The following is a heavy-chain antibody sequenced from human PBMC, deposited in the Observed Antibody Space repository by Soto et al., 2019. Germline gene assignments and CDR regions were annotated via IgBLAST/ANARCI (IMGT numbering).Heavy chain of an antibody. J-gene: IGHJ4*02. D-gene: IGHD1-20*01. Sequence: ASVKVSCKASGYTFTSYGISWVRQAPGQGLEWMGWISAYNGNTNYAQKLQGRVTMTTDTSTSTAYMELRSLRSDDTAVYYCARDLYNWNRPSCGYWGQGTLVTVSS. CDR1: GYTFTSYG. CDR2: ISAYNGNT. V-gene: IGHV1-18*01. CDR3: ARDLYNWNRPSCGY.